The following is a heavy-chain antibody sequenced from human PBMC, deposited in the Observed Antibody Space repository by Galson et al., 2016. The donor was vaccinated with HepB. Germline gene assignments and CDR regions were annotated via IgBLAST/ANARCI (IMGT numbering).Heavy chain of an antibody. CDR2: ISGYDAAT. CDR1: GYTFSNYG. CDR3: ARGGKEGMDV. J-gene: IGHJ6*02. D-gene: IGHD3-16*01. V-gene: IGHV1-18*01. Sequence: SVKVSCKAFGYTFSNYGITWVRKAPGQGLEWMGWISGYDAATNYAQKLQGRVTMTTDTSTSTAYMELRRLISDAAAMYYCARGGKEGMDVWGQGTTVTVPS.